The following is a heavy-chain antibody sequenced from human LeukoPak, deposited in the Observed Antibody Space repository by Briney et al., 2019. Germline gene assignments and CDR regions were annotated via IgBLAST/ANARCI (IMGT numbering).Heavy chain of an antibody. Sequence: GGSLRLSCEASGFTFSSYEMNWVRQAPGKGLEWVSYISNIDTTIYYADSVKGRFTISRDNAKNSLYLQMNSLRAEDTALYYCAREGAGIMIRGVILDYWGQGTLVTVSS. D-gene: IGHD3-10*01. CDR3: AREGAGIMIRGVILDY. CDR1: GFTFSSYE. V-gene: IGHV3-48*03. J-gene: IGHJ4*02. CDR2: ISNIDTTI.